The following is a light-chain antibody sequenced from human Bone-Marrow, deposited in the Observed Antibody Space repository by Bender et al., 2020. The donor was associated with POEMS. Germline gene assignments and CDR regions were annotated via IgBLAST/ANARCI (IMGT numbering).Light chain of an antibody. CDR1: SSDVGTYNY. Sequence: QSALTQPASVSGSPGQSITISCTGTSSDVGTYNYVSWYQQPPGKAPKLLIYDVSNRPSHISNRFSGSKSGNTASLTISGLQAEDEADYYCSSYTTSRTLVFGGGTKVTVL. CDR3: SSYTTSRTLV. J-gene: IGLJ3*02. V-gene: IGLV2-14*01. CDR2: DVS.